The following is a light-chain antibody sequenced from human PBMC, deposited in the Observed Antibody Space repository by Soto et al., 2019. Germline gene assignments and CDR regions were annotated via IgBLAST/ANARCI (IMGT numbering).Light chain of an antibody. V-gene: IGKV3-15*01. Sequence: EIVMTQSPAPLSVSPGERATLSCRASQSVSSNLAWYQQKPGQAPRLLIYGASTRATGIPARFSGSGSGTEFTLTISSLQSEDFAVYYCQQYNNWPGGTFGQGTKVEIK. CDR1: QSVSSN. CDR3: QQYNNWPGGT. J-gene: IGKJ1*01. CDR2: GAS.